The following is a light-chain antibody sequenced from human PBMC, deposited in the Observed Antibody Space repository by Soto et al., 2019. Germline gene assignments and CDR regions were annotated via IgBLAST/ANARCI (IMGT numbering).Light chain of an antibody. CDR2: KAS. CDR3: QQYNSPGT. Sequence: DIQMTQSPSTLSASVGDRVTITCRASQSISSWLAWYQQKPGKAPKLLIYKASSLESGVPSRFSGSGSGTEFTLTISGLQPDDFATYYCQQYNSPGTFGQGTKVDIK. J-gene: IGKJ1*01. V-gene: IGKV1-5*03. CDR1: QSISSW.